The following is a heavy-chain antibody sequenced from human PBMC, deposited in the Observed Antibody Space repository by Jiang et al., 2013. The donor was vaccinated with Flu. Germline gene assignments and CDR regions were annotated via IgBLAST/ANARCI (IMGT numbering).Heavy chain of an antibody. CDR2: IIPIFGTA. CDR1: GGTFSSYA. D-gene: IGHD2/OR15-2a*01. Sequence: QSGAEVKKPGSSVKVSCKASGGTFSSYAISWVRQAPGQGLEWMGGIIPIFGTANYAQKFQGRVTITADESTSTAYMELSSLRSEDTAVYYCARDSSSEAYPLLLYYFDLWGRGTPVTVSS. J-gene: IGHJ2*01. V-gene: IGHV1-69*01. CDR3: ARDSSSEAYPLLLYYFDL.